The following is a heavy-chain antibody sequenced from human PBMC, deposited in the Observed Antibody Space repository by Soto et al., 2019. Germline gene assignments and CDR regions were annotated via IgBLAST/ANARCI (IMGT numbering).Heavy chain of an antibody. CDR2: ISSSSSYT. D-gene: IGHD5-18*01. CDR1: GFTFSDYY. Sequence: GGSLRLSCVASGFTFSDYYMSWIRQAPGKGLEWVSYISSSSSYTNYADSVKGRFTISRDNAKNSLYLQMNSLRAEDTAVYYCARGLQYVDTAMVSDFDYWGQGTLVTVSS. V-gene: IGHV3-11*06. J-gene: IGHJ4*02. CDR3: ARGLQYVDTAMVSDFDY.